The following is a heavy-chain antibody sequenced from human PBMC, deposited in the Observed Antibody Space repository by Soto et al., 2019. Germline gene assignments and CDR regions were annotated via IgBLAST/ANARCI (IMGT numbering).Heavy chain of an antibody. D-gene: IGHD3-9*01. Sequence: EVQLVESGGGLIQPGGSLRLSCAASGFTVSNNYMTWVRQAPGKGLEWVSIIYARGTTYYADSVKGRFTISRDNSDNSLYLHMNNLSTEDTAMYYGARERDTTGYILRYWGQGTLVTVSS. CDR3: ARERDTTGYILRY. CDR1: GFTVSNNY. J-gene: IGHJ4*02. CDR2: IYARGTT. V-gene: IGHV3-53*01.